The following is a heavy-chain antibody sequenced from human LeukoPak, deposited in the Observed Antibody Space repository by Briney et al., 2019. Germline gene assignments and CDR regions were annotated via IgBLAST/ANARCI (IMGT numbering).Heavy chain of an antibody. V-gene: IGHV1-69*10. CDR2: ITPILVSA. D-gene: IGHD3-10*01. CDR3: ATYYYYSDSQTLGDC. Sequence: SVKVSCKASGGIFNNYAINWVRQAPGQGLEWLGGITPILVSANYSQKFQGRVTISADKSTSTAYMEPSSLRSEDTAVYYCATYYYYSDSQTLGDCWGQGTLVTVSS. CDR1: GGIFNNYA. J-gene: IGHJ4*02.